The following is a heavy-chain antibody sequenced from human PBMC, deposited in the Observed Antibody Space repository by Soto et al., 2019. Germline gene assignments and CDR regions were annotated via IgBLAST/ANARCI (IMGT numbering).Heavy chain of an antibody. V-gene: IGHV5-51*01. CDR2: IYPGDSDT. Sequence: RGESLKISCNGSGYIFTSYWIGWVRQMPGKGLEWMGIIYPGDSDTRYSPSFQGQVTISADKSISTAYLQWSSLKASDTAMYYCARSYYPKANWFDPWGQGTLVTVSS. J-gene: IGHJ5*02. D-gene: IGHD3-10*01. CDR1: GYIFTSYW. CDR3: ARSYYPKANWFDP.